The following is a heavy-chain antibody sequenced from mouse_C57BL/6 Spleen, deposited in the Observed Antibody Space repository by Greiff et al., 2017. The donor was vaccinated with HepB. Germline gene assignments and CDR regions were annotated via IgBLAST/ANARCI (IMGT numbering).Heavy chain of an antibody. V-gene: IGHV5-16*01. D-gene: IGHD1-1*01. J-gene: IGHJ3*01. CDR2: INYDGSST. CDR1: GFTFSDYY. Sequence: EVKLMESEGGLVQPGSSMKLSCTASGFTFSDYYMAWVRQVPEKGLEWVANINYDGSSTYYLDSLKSRFIISRDNAKNILYLQMSSLKSEDTATYYCARADYYGSRLAYWGQGTLVTVSA. CDR3: ARADYYGSRLAY.